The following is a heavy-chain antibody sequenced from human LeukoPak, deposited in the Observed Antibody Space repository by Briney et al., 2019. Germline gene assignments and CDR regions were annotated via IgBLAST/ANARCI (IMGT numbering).Heavy chain of an antibody. CDR1: GGSISSYY. Sequence: PSETLSLTCTVSGGSISSYYWSWIRQPAGKGLEWIGRTSTSGSTNYNPSLKSRVTMSLDTSKNHFSLKLNSVTAADTAIYYCARGSRYYYDISGYYWTFDYWGQGSLVTVSP. D-gene: IGHD3-22*01. V-gene: IGHV4-4*07. CDR3: ARGSRYYYDISGYYWTFDY. CDR2: TSTSGST. J-gene: IGHJ4*02.